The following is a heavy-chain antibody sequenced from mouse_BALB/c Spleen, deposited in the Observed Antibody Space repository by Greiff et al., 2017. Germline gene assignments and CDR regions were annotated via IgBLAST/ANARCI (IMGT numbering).Heavy chain of an antibody. J-gene: IGHJ2*01. CDR3: ARGVRGEYSFDY. V-gene: IGHV5-12-2*01. Sequence: EVQGVESGGGLVQPGGSLKLSCAASGFTFSSYTMSWVRQTPEKRLEWVAYISNGGGSTYYPDTVKGRFTISRDNAKNTLYLQMSSLKSEDTAMYDCARGVRGEYSFDYWGQGTTLTVSS. CDR1: GFTFSSYT. CDR2: ISNGGGST. D-gene: IGHD2-14*01.